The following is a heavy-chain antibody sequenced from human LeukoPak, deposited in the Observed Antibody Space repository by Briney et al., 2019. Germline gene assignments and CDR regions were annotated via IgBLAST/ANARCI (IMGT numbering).Heavy chain of an antibody. CDR3: AKDLSRYYDSSGYYYYYYYAMDV. Sequence: GGSLRLSCAASGFTFSSYAMSWVRQAPGKGLEWVSAISGSGGSTYYADSVKGRFTISRDNSKNTLYLQMNSLRAEDTAVYYCAKDLSRYYDSSGYYYYYYYAMDVWGQGTTVTVSS. CDR2: ISGSGGST. D-gene: IGHD3-22*01. V-gene: IGHV3-23*01. CDR1: GFTFSSYA. J-gene: IGHJ6*02.